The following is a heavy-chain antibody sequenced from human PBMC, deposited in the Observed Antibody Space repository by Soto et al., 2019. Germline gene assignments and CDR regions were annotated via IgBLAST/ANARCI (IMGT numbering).Heavy chain of an antibody. CDR1: SGSISTNSYL. J-gene: IGHJ6*02. CDR2: ILYSGDT. Sequence: PSETLSLTCSVSSGSISTNSYLWGWIRQPPGKGLEWIGAILYSGDTYYSESLKSRVTMSIDTAKNQFSLKLNSVTAADTAVYYCARQGRNTKIVILRHYATDFWGQGPRSPSP. CDR3: ARQGRNTKIVILRHYATDF. D-gene: IGHD3-22*01. V-gene: IGHV4-39*01.